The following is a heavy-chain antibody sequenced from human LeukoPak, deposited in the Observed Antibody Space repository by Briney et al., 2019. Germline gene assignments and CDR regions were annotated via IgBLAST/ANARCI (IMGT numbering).Heavy chain of an antibody. Sequence: SETLSLTCAVYGGSFSGYYWSWIRQPPGKGLEWIGEINHSGSTNYNPSLKSRVTISVDTSKNQFSLKLSSVTAADTAVYYCARLAGATGGSYFDYWGRGTLVTVSS. D-gene: IGHD1-26*01. CDR2: INHSGST. CDR3: ARLAGATGGSYFDY. J-gene: IGHJ4*02. CDR1: GGSFSGYY. V-gene: IGHV4-34*01.